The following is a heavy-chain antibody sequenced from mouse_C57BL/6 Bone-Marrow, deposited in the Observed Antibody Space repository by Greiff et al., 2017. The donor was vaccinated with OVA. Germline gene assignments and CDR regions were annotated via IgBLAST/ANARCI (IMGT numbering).Heavy chain of an antibody. V-gene: IGHV14-4*01. J-gene: IGHJ3*01. CDR3: TTLYDYASWFAY. CDR1: GFNITDDY. D-gene: IGHD2-4*01. Sequence: VQLQQSGAELVRPGASVKLSCTASGFNITDDYMHWVKQRPEQGLEWIGWIDPENGDTEYASKFQGKATITADTSSNTAYLQLSSLTSEDTAVYYCTTLYDYASWFAYWGQGTPVTVSA. CDR2: IDPENGDT.